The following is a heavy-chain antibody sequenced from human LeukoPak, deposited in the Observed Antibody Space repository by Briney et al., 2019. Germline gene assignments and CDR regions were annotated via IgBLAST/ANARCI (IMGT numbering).Heavy chain of an antibody. J-gene: IGHJ4*02. CDR3: AKDIRRTTVTDCFDN. CDR1: GFTFDDYA. V-gene: IGHV3-43*02. CDR2: ISGDAGSA. D-gene: IGHD4-17*01. Sequence: GGSLRLSCAASGFTFDDYAMHWVRQAPGKGLEWVSFISGDAGSAYYADSVKGRFTISRDNSKNSLYLQMNSLRTEDTAFYYCAKDIRRTTVTDCFDNWGQGALVTVSS.